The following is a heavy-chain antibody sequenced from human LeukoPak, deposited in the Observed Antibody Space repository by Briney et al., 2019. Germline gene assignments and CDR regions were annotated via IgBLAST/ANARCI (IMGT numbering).Heavy chain of an antibody. V-gene: IGHV4-30-2*01. Sequence: SETLSLTCAISGGSISSGGYSWSWIRQPPGKGLEWIGYIYHSGSTYYNPSLKSRVTISVDRSKNQFSLKLSSVTAADTAVYYCARDVGSAAGTVGYYYYMDVWGKGTTVTVSS. CDR2: IYHSGST. CDR1: GGSISSGGYS. J-gene: IGHJ6*03. CDR3: ARDVGSAAGTVGYYYYMDV. D-gene: IGHD6-13*01.